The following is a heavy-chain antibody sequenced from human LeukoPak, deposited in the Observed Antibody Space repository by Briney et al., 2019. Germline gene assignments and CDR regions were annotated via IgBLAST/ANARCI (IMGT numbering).Heavy chain of an antibody. CDR3: AVGYCSGGSCYLPFDY. J-gene: IGHJ4*02. D-gene: IGHD2-15*01. CDR1: GGSFSGFY. Sequence: SETLSLTCAVYGGSFSGFYWSWIRQPPGKGLEWIGEINHSGTTNYNPCLKSGVTTSLDTSKNQFSLRLSSVTAADTAVYYCAVGYCSGGSCYLPFDYWGQGTLVTVSS. V-gene: IGHV4-34*01. CDR2: INHSGTT.